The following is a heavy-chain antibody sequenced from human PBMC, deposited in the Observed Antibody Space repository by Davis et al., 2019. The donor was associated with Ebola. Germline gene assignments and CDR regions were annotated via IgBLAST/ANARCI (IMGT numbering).Heavy chain of an antibody. Sequence: PSETLSLTCTVSGGSISSSSYYWGWIRQPPGKGLEWIGYIYYSGSTYYNPSLKSRVTISVDTSKNQFSLKLSSVTAADTAVYYCAGVKSSSSYALYYWGQGTLVTVSS. V-gene: IGHV4-39*07. CDR2: IYYSGST. D-gene: IGHD6-6*01. CDR3: AGVKSSSSYALYY. CDR1: GGSISSSSYY. J-gene: IGHJ4*02.